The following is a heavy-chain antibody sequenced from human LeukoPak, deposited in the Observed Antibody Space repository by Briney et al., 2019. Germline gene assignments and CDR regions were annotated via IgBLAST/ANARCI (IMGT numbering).Heavy chain of an antibody. CDR3: ASGSPPGYYYDSSGYYFDY. CDR2: IIPIFGTA. Sequence: GASVKVSCKASGYSFTSNYIHWVRQAPGQGLEWMGGIIPIFGTANYAQKFQGRVTITADESTSTAYMELSSLRSEDTAVYYCASGSPPGYYYDSSGYYFDYWGQGTLVTVSS. CDR1: GYSFTSNY. J-gene: IGHJ4*02. V-gene: IGHV1-69*13. D-gene: IGHD3-22*01.